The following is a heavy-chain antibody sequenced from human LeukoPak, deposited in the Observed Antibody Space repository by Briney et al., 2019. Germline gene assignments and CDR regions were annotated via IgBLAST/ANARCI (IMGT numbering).Heavy chain of an antibody. D-gene: IGHD5-24*01. J-gene: IGHJ4*02. CDR1: GGSVINYY. CDR3: ASHSRDGYNPFDY. CDR2: IYSSGST. Sequence: SETLSLTCTVSGGSVINYYWSWVRQPPGKGLEWIGHIYSSGSTIYNPSLQSRVTMSIDTSKNQFSLNLNSVTAADTAVYYCASHSRDGYNPFDYWGQGTLVTVSS. V-gene: IGHV4-59*08.